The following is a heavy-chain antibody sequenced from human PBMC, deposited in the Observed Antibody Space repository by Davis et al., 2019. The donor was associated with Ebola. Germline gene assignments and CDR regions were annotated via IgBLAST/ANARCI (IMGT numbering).Heavy chain of an antibody. V-gene: IGHV3-11*01. Sequence: GGSLRLSCAASGFTFSDYYMSWIRQAPGKGLEWVSYISSSGSTIYYADSVKGRFTIPRDNSKNSLYLQMNSLRAEDTAVYYCAKAPCSGGSCYSGWFDPWGQGTLVTVSS. CDR1: GFTFSDYY. CDR2: ISSSGSTI. CDR3: AKAPCSGGSCYSGWFDP. D-gene: IGHD2-15*01. J-gene: IGHJ5*02.